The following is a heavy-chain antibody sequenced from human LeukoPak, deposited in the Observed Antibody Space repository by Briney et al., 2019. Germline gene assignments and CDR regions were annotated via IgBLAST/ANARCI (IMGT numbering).Heavy chain of an antibody. D-gene: IGHD3-3*01. CDR3: ARGQDYDFWSGYYKETYYYYYYGMDV. Sequence: ASVKVSCKASGYTFTSYYMHWVRQAPGQGLEWMGIINPSGGSTSYAQKFQGRVTMTRDTSTSTVYMELSSLRSEDTAVYYCARGQDYDFWSGYYKETYYYYYYGMDVWGRGTTVTVSS. CDR2: INPSGGST. J-gene: IGHJ6*02. CDR1: GYTFTSYY. V-gene: IGHV1-46*01.